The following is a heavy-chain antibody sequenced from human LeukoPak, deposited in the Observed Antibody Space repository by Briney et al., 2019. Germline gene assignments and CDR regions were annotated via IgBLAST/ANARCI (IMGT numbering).Heavy chain of an antibody. CDR1: GLTFKSYS. CDR3: ARERECSTSCAFDS. V-gene: IGHV3-21*01. D-gene: IGHD2-2*01. Sequence: GGSLRLSCAASGLTFKSYSMNWVRQAPGKGLEWVPSISGSSKYIYYADSVKGRFTITRDTARNSLYLQMNSLRGDDTAVYYCARERECSTSCAFDSWGQGTLVTVSS. J-gene: IGHJ4*02. CDR2: ISGSSKYI.